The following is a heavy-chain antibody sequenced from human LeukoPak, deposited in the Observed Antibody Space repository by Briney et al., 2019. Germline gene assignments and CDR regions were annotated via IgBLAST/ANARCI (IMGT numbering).Heavy chain of an antibody. J-gene: IGHJ4*02. CDR3: ARDYVFAFDY. D-gene: IGHD3-10*02. V-gene: IGHV3-48*01. CDR2: ISHSGGAE. CDR1: GFRFSTYS. Sequence: GGSLRLSCAASGFRFSTYSMNWVRQAPGKGLEWISYISHSGGAEHYADSVKGRFTISRDNAKNALYLQMNSLRAEDTAVYFCARDYVFAFDYWSQGTLVTVSS.